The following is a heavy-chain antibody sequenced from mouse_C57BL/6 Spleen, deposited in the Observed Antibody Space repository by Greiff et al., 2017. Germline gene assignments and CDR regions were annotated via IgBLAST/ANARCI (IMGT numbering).Heavy chain of an antibody. CDR3: AREDTTVPFAMDY. J-gene: IGHJ4*01. Sequence: EVQRVESGGGLVKPGGSLKLSCAASGFTFSSYAMSWVRQTPEKRLEWVATISDGGSYTYYPDNVKGRFTISRDNAKNNLYLQMSHLKSEDTAMYYCAREDTTVPFAMDYWGQGTSVTVSS. D-gene: IGHD1-1*01. V-gene: IGHV5-4*01. CDR2: ISDGGSYT. CDR1: GFTFSSYA.